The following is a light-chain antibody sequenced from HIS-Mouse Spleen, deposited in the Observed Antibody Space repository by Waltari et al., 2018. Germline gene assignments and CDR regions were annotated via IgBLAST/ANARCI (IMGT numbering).Light chain of an antibody. CDR2: EGS. CDR1: SSDVGSYNL. J-gene: IGLJ3*02. Sequence: QSALTPPASVSGSPGQSITISCTGTSSDVGSYNLVSWYQQHPGKAPKRMIYEGSKRPSGVSNRFSGSKSGNTASLTISGLQAEDEADYYCCSYAGSSRVFGGGTKLTVL. CDR3: CSYAGSSRV. V-gene: IGLV2-23*01.